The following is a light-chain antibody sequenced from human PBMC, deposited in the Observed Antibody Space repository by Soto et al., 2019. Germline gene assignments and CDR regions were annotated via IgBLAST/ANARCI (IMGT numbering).Light chain of an antibody. CDR3: AVWDDRLSGPHWE. CDR2: NNN. Sequence: QSVLTQPRSASGTPGQRVTISCSGSSSNIGSNTVNWYQQLPGTAPKLLISNNNQRPSGVPDRFSGSKSGTSASLAISGLQSEDEADYFCAVWDDRLSGPHWEFGGGTKLTVL. J-gene: IGLJ3*02. CDR1: SSNIGSNT. V-gene: IGLV1-44*01.